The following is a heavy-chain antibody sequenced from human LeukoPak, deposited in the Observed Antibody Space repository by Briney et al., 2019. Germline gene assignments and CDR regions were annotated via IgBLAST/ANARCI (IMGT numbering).Heavy chain of an antibody. V-gene: IGHV3-23*01. J-gene: IGHJ4*02. CDR1: GFTFSSFA. CDR3: AKAPNNFWSGATRYFDD. CDR2: ISVSGDST. D-gene: IGHD3-3*01. Sequence: GGSLRLSCAASGFTFSSFAMSWVRQAPGKGLEWVSTISVSGDSTNYADSVKGRFTMSRDNSKNTLHLQMNSLRAEDTAVYYCAKAPNNFWSGATRYFDDWGQGTLVTVSS.